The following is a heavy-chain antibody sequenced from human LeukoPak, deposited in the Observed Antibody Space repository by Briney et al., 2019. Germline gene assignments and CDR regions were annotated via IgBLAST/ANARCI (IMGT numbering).Heavy chain of an antibody. CDR2: IYSSGST. CDR3: ARDACSRSYYWFDP. J-gene: IGHJ5*02. CDR1: GGSVSGYY. D-gene: IGHD6-13*01. V-gene: IGHV4-4*07. Sequence: SETLSLTCTVSGGSVSGYYWSWIRQPAGEGLEWIGRIYSSGSTSYNPSLQSRVTISVDKSKNQFSLKLTSVTAADTAVYYCARDACSRSYYWFDPWGQGTLVTVSS.